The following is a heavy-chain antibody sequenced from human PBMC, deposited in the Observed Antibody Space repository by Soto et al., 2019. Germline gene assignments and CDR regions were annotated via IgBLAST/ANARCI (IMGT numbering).Heavy chain of an antibody. Sequence: QVQLVQSGGGVVQPGRSLRLSCEASGFPFSNYAMHWVRQAPGKGLEWVAVIPHDGNNIYYADSVKGRFTISRDNSKNTLYLQMNSLRVEDTAVYYCAKGFAVDVWGQGTTVTVSS. V-gene: IGHV3-30*18. CDR2: IPHDGNNI. D-gene: IGHD3-3*01. J-gene: IGHJ6*02. CDR1: GFPFSNYA. CDR3: AKGFAVDV.